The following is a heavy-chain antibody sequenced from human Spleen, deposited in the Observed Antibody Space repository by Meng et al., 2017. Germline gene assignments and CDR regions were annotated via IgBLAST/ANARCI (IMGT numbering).Heavy chain of an antibody. CDR2: IDVSGENT. CDR3: AKYLTDTAMV. D-gene: IGHD5-18*01. J-gene: IGHJ4*02. Sequence: GESLKISCAVSGFTFTYSAMSWVRQAPGKGLEWVAYIDVSGENTRYAGSVKGRFTVSRDNSKNTLYLQISSLRAEDTALYYCAKYLTDTAMVWGQGTLVTVSS. CDR1: GFTFTYSA. V-gene: IGHV3-23*01.